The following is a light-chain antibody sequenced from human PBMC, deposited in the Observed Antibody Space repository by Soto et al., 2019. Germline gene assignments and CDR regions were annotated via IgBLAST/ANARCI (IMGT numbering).Light chain of an antibody. V-gene: IGKV1-6*01. Sequence: AIQMTQSPSSLSASVGDRVTITCRASQAISDDLGWYQQKPGKAPKLLIYAASNLQSGVPSRFSGSGSGTDFTLIISSLQPEDFATYYGLQYYDDPYTFGQGTKLEIK. CDR2: AAS. J-gene: IGKJ2*01. CDR3: LQYYDDPYT. CDR1: QAISDD.